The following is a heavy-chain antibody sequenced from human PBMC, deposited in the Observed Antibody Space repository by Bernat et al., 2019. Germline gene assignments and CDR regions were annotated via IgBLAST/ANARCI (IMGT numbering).Heavy chain of an antibody. V-gene: IGHV3-7*03. CDR2: IKSDGSAK. CDR3: ARDPGWGALDL. CDR1: GFTFLSHW. J-gene: IGHJ3*01. D-gene: IGHD3-16*01. Sequence: EVQLVQSGAALVQPGGSLRVSCAASGFTFLSHWMCWLRQAPGKGLEWVANIKSDGSAKYYVDSVKGRFTISRDNVNNSLYLQMNSLRADDTAVYYCARDPGWGALDLWGQGTMVTVSS.